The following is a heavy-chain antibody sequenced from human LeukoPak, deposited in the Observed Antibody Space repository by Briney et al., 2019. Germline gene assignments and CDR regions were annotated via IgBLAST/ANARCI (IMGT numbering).Heavy chain of an antibody. D-gene: IGHD4-17*01. CDR3: ARDWVDYGDYVEAFDI. CDR1: GFSLCSFE. J-gene: IGHJ3*02. Sequence: PGGSLRLSCAACGFSLCSFEMDWLRQAPGKGRVWGSYIRYSGSTIYYADSVRGRFTISRDNAKNSLYLQMNSLRAEETAVYYCARDWVDYGDYVEAFDIWGQGTMVTVSS. CDR2: IRYSGSTI. V-gene: IGHV3-48*03.